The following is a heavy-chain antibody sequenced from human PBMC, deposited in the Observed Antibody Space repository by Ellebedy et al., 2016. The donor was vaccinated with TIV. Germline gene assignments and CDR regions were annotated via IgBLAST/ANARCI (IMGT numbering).Heavy chain of an antibody. CDR1: GYTFTSYG. V-gene: IGHV1-18*04. CDR3: ARAHYNILTGYYSAFSEYFQH. D-gene: IGHD3-9*01. Sequence: AASVKVSCKASGYTFTSYGITWVRQAPGQGLEWLGWISGFNADTSYAQKFQDRVRLTKDTSTSTAYMELRRLRSDDTADYYCARAHYNILTGYYSAFSEYFQHWGQGTLVTVSS. J-gene: IGHJ1*01. CDR2: ISGFNADT.